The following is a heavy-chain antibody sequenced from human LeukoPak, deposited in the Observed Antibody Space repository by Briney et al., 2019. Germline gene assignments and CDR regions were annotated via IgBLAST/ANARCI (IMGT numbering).Heavy chain of an antibody. D-gene: IGHD6-13*01. CDR3: AKDAGYSSSCPGS. CDR2: ISWDGAGT. J-gene: IGHJ4*02. CDR1: GFTFDDFT. V-gene: IGHV3-43*01. Sequence: GGSLRLSCAASGFTFDDFTMHWVRQTPGKGLEWIPLISWDGAGTYYGDSVKGRFTVSRDNNKDSLFLQMNNLKPEDTGFYYCAKDAGYSSSCPGSWGQGTLVTVSS.